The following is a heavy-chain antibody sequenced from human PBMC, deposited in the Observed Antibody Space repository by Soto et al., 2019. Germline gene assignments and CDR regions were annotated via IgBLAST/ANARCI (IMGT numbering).Heavy chain of an antibody. J-gene: IGHJ3*02. CDR3: ARAVVYAGVPDAFDI. CDR2: IWYDGSNK. CDR1: GFTFSSYG. D-gene: IGHD2-8*02. Sequence: QVQLVESGGGVVQPGRSLRLSCAASGFTFSSYGMHWVRQAPGKGLEWVAVIWYDGSNKYYADSVKGRFTISRDNSKNTLYLQMNSLRAEDTAVYYCARAVVYAGVPDAFDIWGQGTMVTVSS. V-gene: IGHV3-33*01.